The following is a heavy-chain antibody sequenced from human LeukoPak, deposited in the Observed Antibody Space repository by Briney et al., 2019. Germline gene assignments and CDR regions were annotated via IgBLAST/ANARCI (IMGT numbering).Heavy chain of an antibody. D-gene: IGHD2-21*02. J-gene: IGHJ4*02. CDR2: TYFRSKWYN. CDR3: ARANTVVTIYDY. CDR1: GDSVSSKSAA. V-gene: IGHV6-1*01. Sequence: SQTLSLTCAISGDSVSSKSAAWNWIRQSPSRGLEWLGRTYFRSKWYNEYAVSVKSRVTINPDTSKNQFSLQLNSVTPEDTAVYFCARANTVVTIYDYWGQGTLVTVSS.